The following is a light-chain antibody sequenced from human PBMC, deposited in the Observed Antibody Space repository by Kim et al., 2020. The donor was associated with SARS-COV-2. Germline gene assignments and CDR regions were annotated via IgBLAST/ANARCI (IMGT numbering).Light chain of an antibody. V-gene: IGKV1-39*01. Sequence: SASVGDRVTITCRASQSISSYLNWYQQKPGKAPKLLIYAASSLQSGVPSRFSGSGSGTDFTLTISSLQPEDFATYYCQQSYSTHTFGQGTRLEIK. CDR2: AAS. CDR3: QQSYSTHT. CDR1: QSISSY. J-gene: IGKJ5*01.